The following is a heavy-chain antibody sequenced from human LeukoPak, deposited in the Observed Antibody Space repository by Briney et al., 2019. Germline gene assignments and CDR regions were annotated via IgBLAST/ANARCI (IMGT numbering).Heavy chain of an antibody. Sequence: ASVKVSCKASGYTFTSYGISWVRQAPGQGLEWMGWISAYNGNTNYAQKLQGRVTMTTDTSTSTAYMELSSLRSEDTAVYYCARGYYDSSGPTNYYMDVWGKGTTVTVSS. CDR3: ARGYYDSSGPTNYYMDV. D-gene: IGHD3-22*01. CDR1: GYTFTSYG. J-gene: IGHJ6*03. CDR2: ISAYNGNT. V-gene: IGHV1-18*01.